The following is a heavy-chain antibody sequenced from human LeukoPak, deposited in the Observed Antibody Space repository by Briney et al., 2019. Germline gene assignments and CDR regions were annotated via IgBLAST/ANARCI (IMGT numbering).Heavy chain of an antibody. D-gene: IGHD1-26*01. CDR3: ARDGGGSYHFDY. V-gene: IGHV4-59*01. J-gene: IGHJ4*02. CDR2: IYYSGST. CDR1: GGSISSYY. Sequence: SETLSLTCTVSGGSISSYYWSWIRQTPGKGLEWIGYIYYSGSTNYNPFLKSRVTISVDTSKNQFSLKLSSVTAADTAVYYCARDGGGSYHFDYWGQGTLVTVSS.